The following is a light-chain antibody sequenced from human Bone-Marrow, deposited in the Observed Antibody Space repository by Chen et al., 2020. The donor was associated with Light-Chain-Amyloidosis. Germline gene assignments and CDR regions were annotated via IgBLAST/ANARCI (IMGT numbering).Light chain of an antibody. CDR2: DDS. CDR1: NIGSTS. CDR3: QVWDRSSDRPV. V-gene: IGLV3-21*02. Sequence: SYVLTQPSSVSVAPGQTATLACGGNNIGSTSVHWYQQTPGQAPRLVGYDDSDRPSGIPERLSGSNSGNTATLTISRVEAGDEADEYCQVWDRSSDRPVFGGGTKLTVL. J-gene: IGLJ3*02.